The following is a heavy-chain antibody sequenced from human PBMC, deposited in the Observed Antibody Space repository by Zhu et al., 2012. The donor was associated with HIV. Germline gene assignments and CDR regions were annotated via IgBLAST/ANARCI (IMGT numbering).Heavy chain of an antibody. D-gene: IGHD6-19*01. CDR2: VYTSGST. V-gene: IGHV4-4*07. Sequence: QVQLQESGPGLVKASETLSLTCTVSGGSISSYYYNWIRQPAGKGLEWIGRVYTSGSTNYNPSLKSPVTMSVDTSKNQVSLKMNSVTVADTAVYYCAREVGAVAGRAYYYGMDVWGQGTTVNRLL. CDR1: GGSISSYY. J-gene: IGHJ6*02. CDR3: AREVGAVAGRAYYYGMDV.